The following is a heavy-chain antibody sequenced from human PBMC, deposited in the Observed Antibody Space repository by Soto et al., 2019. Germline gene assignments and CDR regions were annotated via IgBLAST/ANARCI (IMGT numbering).Heavy chain of an antibody. J-gene: IGHJ4*02. V-gene: IGHV4-39*01. Sequence: QVQESGPGLVKPSETLSLTCTVSGSSISSSGYYWGWIRQPPGRGLEWIGSLYYNVGTYYNPSLKGGVPISADPSGNQFPRMGTLGPPEDPAIFYWGSLPSRIWVGQGGPGTPV. CDR2: LYYNVGT. CDR1: GSSISSSGYY. CDR3: GSLPSRIWVGQ. D-gene: IGHD3-16*01.